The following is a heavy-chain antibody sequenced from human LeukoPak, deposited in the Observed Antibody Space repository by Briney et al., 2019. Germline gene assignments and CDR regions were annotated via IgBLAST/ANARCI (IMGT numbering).Heavy chain of an antibody. V-gene: IGHV1-24*01. CDR1: GYSLSDLS. D-gene: IGHD6-19*01. J-gene: IGHJ4*02. Sequence: GASVKVSCKISGYSLSDLSIHWVREAPGEGLEWMGGFDSENNKMVYSQKFQGRVTMTEDTSADTAYMELTSLRSEDTAVYCATDRVYRSSGRSWGFFDYWGQGTLDIVSS. CDR2: FDSENNKM. CDR3: ATDRVYRSSGRSWGFFDY.